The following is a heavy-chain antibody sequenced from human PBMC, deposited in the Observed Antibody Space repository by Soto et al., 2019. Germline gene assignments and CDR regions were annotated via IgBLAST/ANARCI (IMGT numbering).Heavy chain of an antibody. D-gene: IGHD1-26*01. V-gene: IGHV3-30-3*01. CDR2: ISYDGSNK. J-gene: IGHJ6*02. CDR3: ARSVIVDQYYYYGRDV. Sequence: QVQLVESGGGVVQPGRSLRLSCAASGFTFSSYAMHWVRQAPGKGLEWVAVISYDGSNKYYADSVKGRFTISRDNSKNTLYLQMNSLRAEDTAVYYCARSVIVDQYYYYGRDVWGQGTTVTVSS. CDR1: GFTFSSYA.